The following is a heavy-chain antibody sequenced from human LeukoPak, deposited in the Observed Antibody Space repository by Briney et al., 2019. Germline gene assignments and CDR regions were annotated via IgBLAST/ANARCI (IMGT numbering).Heavy chain of an antibody. CDR3: AKDTTGTTVSDY. D-gene: IGHD1-1*01. Sequence: QSGGSLRLSCAASGFTFSSYAMSWVRQAPGKGLEWVSAISGSGGSTYYADSVKGRFTISRDNSKNTLYLQMDSLRAEDTAVYYCAKDTTGTTVSDYWGQGTLVTVSS. J-gene: IGHJ4*02. V-gene: IGHV3-23*01. CDR2: ISGSGGST. CDR1: GFTFSSYA.